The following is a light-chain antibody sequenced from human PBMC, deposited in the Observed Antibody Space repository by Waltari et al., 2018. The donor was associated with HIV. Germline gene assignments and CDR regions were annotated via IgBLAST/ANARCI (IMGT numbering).Light chain of an antibody. Sequence: QSALTQPASVSGSPGQSITISCTGTSSDVGGYNYVSWYQQHPGRAPKLMIYEVSNRPSGVSKRFSGSKAGNTASLTISGLQAEDEADYYCSSYTSSSPVGVFGGGTKLTVL. CDR3: SSYTSSSPVGV. CDR1: SSDVGGYNY. J-gene: IGLJ2*01. CDR2: EVS. V-gene: IGLV2-14*01.